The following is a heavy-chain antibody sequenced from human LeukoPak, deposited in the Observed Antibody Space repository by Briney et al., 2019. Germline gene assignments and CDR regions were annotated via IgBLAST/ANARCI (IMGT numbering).Heavy chain of an antibody. CDR3: TKDRSRQQMWGSVKKWFDP. D-gene: IGHD6-13*01. Sequence: GGSLRLSCAASGFTFSTYGMHWVRQAPGKGLEWVAFIRYDGGIKHYTDAVKGRFTISRDNSKNTLYLQMNSLRDEDTAVYYCTKDRSRQQMWGSVKKWFDPWGQGTLVTVSS. CDR1: GFTFSTYG. CDR2: IRYDGGIK. J-gene: IGHJ5*02. V-gene: IGHV3-30*02.